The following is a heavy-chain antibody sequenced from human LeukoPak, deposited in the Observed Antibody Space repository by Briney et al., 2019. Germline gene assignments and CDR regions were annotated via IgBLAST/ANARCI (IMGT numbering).Heavy chain of an antibody. V-gene: IGHV3-30-3*01. CDR1: GFTFSSYA. Sequence: GSLRLSCAASGFTFSSYAMHWVRQAPGKGLEWVAVISYDGSNKYYADSVKGRFTISRDNSKNTLYLQMNSLRAEDTAVYYCARDHCSSTSCSPGYYYYYYMDVWGKGTTVTVSS. J-gene: IGHJ6*03. CDR2: ISYDGSNK. D-gene: IGHD2-2*01. CDR3: ARDHCSSTSCSPGYYYYYYMDV.